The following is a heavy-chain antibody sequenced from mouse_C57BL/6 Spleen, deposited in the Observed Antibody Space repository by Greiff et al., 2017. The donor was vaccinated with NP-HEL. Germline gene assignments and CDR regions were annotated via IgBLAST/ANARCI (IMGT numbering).Heavy chain of an antibody. V-gene: IGHV5-17*01. CDR3: ARPSAGWYFDV. CDR2: ISSGSSTI. CDR1: GFTFSDYG. J-gene: IGHJ1*03. Sequence: EVMLVESGGGLVKPGGSLKLSCAASGFTFSDYGMHWVRQAPEKGLEWVAYISSGSSTIYYADTVKGRFTISRDNAKNTLFLQMTSLRSEDTAMYYCARPSAGWYFDVWGTGTTVTVSS.